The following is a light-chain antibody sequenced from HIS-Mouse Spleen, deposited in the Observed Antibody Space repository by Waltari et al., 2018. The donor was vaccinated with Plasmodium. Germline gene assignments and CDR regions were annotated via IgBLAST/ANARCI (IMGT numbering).Light chain of an antibody. CDR1: QSVSSN. CDR2: GAS. J-gene: IGKJ3*01. Sequence: EILMTQSPATLSVSPGERATLSCRASQSVSSNLAWYQQKPGQAPRLLIYGASTRATGIPARFRGSGSGTEFTLTISSLQSEDFAVYYCQQYNNWPFTFGPGTKVDIK. CDR3: QQYNNWPFT. V-gene: IGKV3-15*01.